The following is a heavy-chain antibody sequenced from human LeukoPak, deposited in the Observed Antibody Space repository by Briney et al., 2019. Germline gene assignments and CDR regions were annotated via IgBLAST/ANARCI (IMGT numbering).Heavy chain of an antibody. CDR1: GYTLTELS. D-gene: IGHD2-2*01. J-gene: IGHJ4*02. V-gene: IGHV1-24*01. Sequence: VSVKVSCKVSGYTLTELSMHWVRQAPGKGLEWMGGFDPEDGETIYAQKFQGRVTMTEDTSTDTAYMELSSLRSEDTAVYYCATLDSTRGFYFDYWGQGTLVTVSS. CDR3: ATLDSTRGFYFDY. CDR2: FDPEDGET.